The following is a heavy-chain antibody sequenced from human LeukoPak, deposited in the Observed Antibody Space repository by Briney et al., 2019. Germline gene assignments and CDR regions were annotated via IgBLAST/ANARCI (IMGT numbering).Heavy chain of an antibody. CDR3: ARAVLDIVVVPAALDY. J-gene: IGHJ4*02. Sequence: ASVKVSCKASGYTFTGYYMHWVRQAPGQGLEWMGWINPNSGGTNYAQKLQGRVTMTRDTSISTAYMELSRLRSDDTAVYYCARAVLDIVVVPAALDYWGQGTLVTVSS. D-gene: IGHD2-2*01. V-gene: IGHV1-2*02. CDR1: GYTFTGYY. CDR2: INPNSGGT.